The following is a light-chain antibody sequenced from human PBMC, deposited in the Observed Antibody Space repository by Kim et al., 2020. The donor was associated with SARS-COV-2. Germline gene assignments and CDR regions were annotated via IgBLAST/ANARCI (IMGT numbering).Light chain of an antibody. CDR1: QDITDC. CDR2: AAS. J-gene: IGKJ1*01. Sequence: DIQITQSPSSVSASVGDRVTISCQARQDITDCLAWYQQIPGRAPKLLIYAASNLHRGVPSRFSGSGSGTDFTLTISSLQPEDFATYFCQQSNSFPWTFGQGTKV. V-gene: IGKV1-12*01. CDR3: QQSNSFPWT.